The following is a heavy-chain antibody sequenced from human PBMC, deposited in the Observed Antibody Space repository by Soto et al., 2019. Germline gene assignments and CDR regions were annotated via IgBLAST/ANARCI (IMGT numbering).Heavy chain of an antibody. CDR1: GGSISSSNW. D-gene: IGHD6-19*01. CDR3: ARLMHSSGADY. V-gene: IGHV4-4*02. J-gene: IGHJ4*02. Sequence: QVQLQESGPGLVKPSGTLSLTCAVSGGSISSSNWWTWVRQPPGKGLEWIGEIYHSGSTNYNPSLTSRVTMSVDKSKNQFSLRLSSVTAADTAVYYCARLMHSSGADYWGQGTLVTVSS. CDR2: IYHSGST.